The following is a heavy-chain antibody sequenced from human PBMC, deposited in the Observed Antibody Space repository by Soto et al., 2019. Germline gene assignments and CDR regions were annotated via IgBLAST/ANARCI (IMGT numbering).Heavy chain of an antibody. CDR2: IYYSGST. Sequence: SETLSLTCVVSGASLSSYYWSWIRQPPGKGLEWIGYIYYSGSTNYNPSLKSRVTISIDRSKNQFSLKLSSVTAADTAVYYCARPAGSSGWYGDWFDPWGQGTLVTVSS. J-gene: IGHJ5*02. CDR1: GASLSSYY. D-gene: IGHD6-19*01. CDR3: ARPAGSSGWYGDWFDP. V-gene: IGHV4-59*12.